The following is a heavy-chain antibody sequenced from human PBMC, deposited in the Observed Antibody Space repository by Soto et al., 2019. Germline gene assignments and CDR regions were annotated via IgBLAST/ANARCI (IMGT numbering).Heavy chain of an antibody. Sequence: PSETLSLTCTVSGGSISSGDYYWSWIRQPPGKGLEWIGYIYYSGSTYYNPSLKSRVTISVDTSKNQFSLKLSSVTAADTAVYYCARGQYYDFWSGYYHQDYYGMDVWGQGTTVTVSS. CDR2: IYYSGST. D-gene: IGHD3-3*01. J-gene: IGHJ6*02. CDR1: GGSISSGDYY. CDR3: ARGQYYDFWSGYYHQDYYGMDV. V-gene: IGHV4-30-4*01.